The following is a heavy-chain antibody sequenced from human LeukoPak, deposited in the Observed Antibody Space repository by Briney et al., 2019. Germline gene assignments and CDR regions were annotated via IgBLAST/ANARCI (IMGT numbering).Heavy chain of an antibody. CDR3: ARLYYYGSGSN. D-gene: IGHD3-10*01. V-gene: IGHV4-34*01. J-gene: IGHJ4*02. CDR2: INHSGST. Sequence: SETLSLTCTVSGGSISSYYWSWIRQPPGKGLEWIGEINHSGSTNYNPSLKSRVTISVDTSKNQFSLKLSSVTAADTAVYYCARLYYYGSGSNWGQGTLVTVSS. CDR1: GGSISSYY.